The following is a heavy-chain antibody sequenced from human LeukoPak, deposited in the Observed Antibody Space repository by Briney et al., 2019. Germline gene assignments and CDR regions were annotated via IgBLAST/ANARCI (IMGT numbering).Heavy chain of an antibody. V-gene: IGHV4-59*01. CDR2: IYYSGST. D-gene: IGHD3-22*01. Sequence: KPSETLSLTCTVSGGSISSYYWSWIRQPPGKGLEWIGYIYYSGSTNYNPSLKSRVIISIDTSKNQFSLKLSSVTAADTAVYYCARAVHYYDRLDYWGQGTLVTVSS. J-gene: IGHJ4*02. CDR1: GGSISSYY. CDR3: ARAVHYYDRLDY.